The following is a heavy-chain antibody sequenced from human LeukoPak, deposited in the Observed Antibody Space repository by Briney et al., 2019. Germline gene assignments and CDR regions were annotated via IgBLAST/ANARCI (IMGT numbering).Heavy chain of an antibody. CDR1: GFTFSSYS. D-gene: IGHD6-19*01. J-gene: IGHJ4*02. CDR3: ARVQRGIAVALDY. V-gene: IGHV3-48*03. Sequence: GGSLRLSCAASGFTFSSYSMNWVRQAPGKGLEWVSYISTTGSSIYYADSVKGRFTISRDNVKNLLYLQMNSLRAEDTAVYYCARVQRGIAVALDYWGQGTLATVSS. CDR2: ISTTGSSI.